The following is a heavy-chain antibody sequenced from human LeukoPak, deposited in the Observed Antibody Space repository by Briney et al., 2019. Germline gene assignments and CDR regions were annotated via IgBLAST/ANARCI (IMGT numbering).Heavy chain of an antibody. CDR3: ARGPRPVVPAASSYYFDY. Sequence: SVKVSSKASGGTFNTYAISWVRQAPGQGLQWMGPIIPIFGTANYAQKFQGRVTITADESTSTAYMELSSLRSEDTAVYYCARGPRPVVPAASSYYFDYWGQGTLVTVSS. D-gene: IGHD2-2*01. CDR2: IIPIFGTA. CDR1: GGTFNTYA. V-gene: IGHV1-69*13. J-gene: IGHJ4*02.